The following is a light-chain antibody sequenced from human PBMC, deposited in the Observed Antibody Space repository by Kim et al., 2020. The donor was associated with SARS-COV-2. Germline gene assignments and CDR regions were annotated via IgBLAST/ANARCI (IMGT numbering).Light chain of an antibody. Sequence: ASVGDRVTITCRASQGISNKLAWYQRKPGKAPDLRIYSASSLQSGVPSRFSGSGAGTEFTLTINSLQPEDFATYFCQQISDYPLTFGRGTKVDIK. CDR1: QGISNK. J-gene: IGKJ4*01. CDR2: SAS. V-gene: IGKV1-9*01. CDR3: QQISDYPLT.